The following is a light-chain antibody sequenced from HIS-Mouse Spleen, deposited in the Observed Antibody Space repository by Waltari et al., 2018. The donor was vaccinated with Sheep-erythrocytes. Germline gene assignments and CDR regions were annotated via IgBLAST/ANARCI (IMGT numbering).Light chain of an antibody. Sequence: QSALTQPASVSGSPGQSITIPCPGTSSDVGSYNLVSWYQQHPGKAPKLMIYEGSKRPSGVSNRFSGSKSGNTASLTISGLQAEDEADYYCCSYAGSSTNVVFGGGTKLTVL. CDR1: SSDVGSYNL. CDR2: EGS. V-gene: IGLV2-23*01. CDR3: CSYAGSSTNVV. J-gene: IGLJ2*01.